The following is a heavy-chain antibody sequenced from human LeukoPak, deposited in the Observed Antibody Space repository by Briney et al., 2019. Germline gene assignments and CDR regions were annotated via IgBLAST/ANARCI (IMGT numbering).Heavy chain of an antibody. J-gene: IGHJ4*02. CDR3: GRDWDWHVQF. Sequence: GASVKVSCKTSGYTFSRYGFSWVRQAPGQGLEWIGWIGVFNGNRNYAKSVQGRITLTADTSTNTTYMELRSLTSDDTAVYFCGRDWDWHVQFWGQGTLTTVSS. CDR1: GYTFSRYG. V-gene: IGHV1-18*01. CDR2: IGVFNGNR. D-gene: IGHD1-26*01.